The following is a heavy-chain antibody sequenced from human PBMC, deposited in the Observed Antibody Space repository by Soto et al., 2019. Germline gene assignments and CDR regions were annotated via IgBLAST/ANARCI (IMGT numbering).Heavy chain of an antibody. CDR2: MNPNSGNT. Sequence: QVQLVQSGAEVKKPGASVKVSCKASGYTFTSYDINWVRQATGQGLEWMGWMNPNSGNTGYAQKFQGRVTMTRNTSISTAYMELSSLRSEDTAVYYCARGAPYYYDSSGYFDYWGQGTLSPSPQ. J-gene: IGHJ4*02. D-gene: IGHD3-22*01. CDR3: ARGAPYYYDSSGYFDY. V-gene: IGHV1-8*01. CDR1: GYTFTSYD.